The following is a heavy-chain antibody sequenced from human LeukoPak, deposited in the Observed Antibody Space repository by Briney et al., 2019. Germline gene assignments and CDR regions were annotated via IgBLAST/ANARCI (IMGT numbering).Heavy chain of an antibody. D-gene: IGHD3-10*01. J-gene: IGHJ4*02. CDR1: GYTFTGYY. CDR3: ARAHTGGNYFDY. Sequence: EASVKVSCKASGYTFTGYYMHWVRQARGQGLVWMGWINPNSGGTNYAQKFQGRVTMTRDTSISTAYMELSRLRSDDTAVYYCARAHTGGNYFDYWGQGTLVTVSS. V-gene: IGHV1-2*02. CDR2: INPNSGGT.